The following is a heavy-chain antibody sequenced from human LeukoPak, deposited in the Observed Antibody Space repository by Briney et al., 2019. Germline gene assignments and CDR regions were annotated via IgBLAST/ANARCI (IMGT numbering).Heavy chain of an antibody. CDR3: ARLSGSSSDWYYYYYYMDV. V-gene: IGHV4-39*01. Sequence: SETLSLTCTVSGGSISSSSYYWGWIRQPPGNGLEWIGSIYYSGSTYYNPSLKSRVTISVDTSKNQFSLKLSSVTAADTAVYYCARLSGSSSDWYYYYYYMDVWGKGTTVTVSS. CDR2: IYYSGST. J-gene: IGHJ6*03. CDR1: GGSISSSSYY. D-gene: IGHD3-10*01.